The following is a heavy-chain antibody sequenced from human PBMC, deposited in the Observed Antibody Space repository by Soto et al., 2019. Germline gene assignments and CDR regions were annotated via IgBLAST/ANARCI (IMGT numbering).Heavy chain of an antibody. Sequence: EVQLVESGGGLVQPGGSLRLSCAASGFTFSSYWMSWVRQAPGKGLEWVANIKQDGSEKYYVDSVKGRFTISRDNAKNSCYRKLNARGAGDAAVFSCGSVFTPFAAASFAPGARGTLFTFSS. CDR2: IKQDGSEK. CDR1: GFTFSSYW. D-gene: IGHD6-25*01. V-gene: IGHV3-7*05. J-gene: IGHJ5*02. CDR3: GSVFTPFAAASFAP.